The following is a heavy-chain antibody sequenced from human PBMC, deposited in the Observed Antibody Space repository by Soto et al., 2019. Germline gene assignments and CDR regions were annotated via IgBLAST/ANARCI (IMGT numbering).Heavy chain of an antibody. CDR1: GGSISSGGYY. CDR3: ARASHYYDSSGYYSHFDY. Sequence: QVQLQESGPGLVKPSQTLSLTCTVSGGSISSGGYYWSWIRQHPGKGLEWIGYIYYSGSTYYNPSLKSRVTISVDTSKNQFSLKLSSVTAADTAVYYCARASHYYDSSGYYSHFDYWGQGTLVTVSS. J-gene: IGHJ4*02. D-gene: IGHD3-22*01. CDR2: IYYSGST. V-gene: IGHV4-31*03.